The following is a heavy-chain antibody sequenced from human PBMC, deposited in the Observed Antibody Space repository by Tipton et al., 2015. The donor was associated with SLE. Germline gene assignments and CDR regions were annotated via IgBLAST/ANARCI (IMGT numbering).Heavy chain of an antibody. D-gene: IGHD6-19*01. CDR2: INHSGST. J-gene: IGHJ4*02. CDR3: ARHPAVAVTSDY. Sequence: LRLSCTVSGGSISSSSYYWGWIRQPPGKGLEWIGEINHSGSTNYNPSLKSRVTISVDTSKNQFSLKLSSVTAADTAVYYCARHPAVAVTSDYWGQGTLVTVSS. CDR1: GGSISSSSYY. V-gene: IGHV4-39*07.